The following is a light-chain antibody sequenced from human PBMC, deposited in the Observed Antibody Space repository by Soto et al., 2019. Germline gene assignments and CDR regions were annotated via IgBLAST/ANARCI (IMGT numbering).Light chain of an antibody. CDR1: SSDVGGYNY. V-gene: IGLV2-14*01. J-gene: IGLJ2*01. CDR2: DVS. Sequence: QSALTQPASVSGSPGQSITISCTGTSSDVGGYNYVSWYQQQPGKAPKLMIYDVSNRPSGVSNRFSGSKSGNTASLTISGLQAEEEADYYCSSYTRSSTLYVVFGGGTKLTVL. CDR3: SSYTRSSTLYVV.